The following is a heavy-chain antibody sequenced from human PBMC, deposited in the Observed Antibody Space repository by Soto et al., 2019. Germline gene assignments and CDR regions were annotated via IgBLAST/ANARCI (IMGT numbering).Heavy chain of an antibody. Sequence: GGSLRLSCAGSVFAFSTFDIHWVRQAPGKGLEWVSGIGTLSDTFYAASVQGRFTISRQNAKNSVYLQMNSLRAGDTAFYYCARGRSFSYDSTPPPMFDPWGQGTLVTVS. J-gene: IGHJ5*02. D-gene: IGHD3-10*01. V-gene: IGHV3-13*01. CDR3: ARGRSFSYDSTPPPMFDP. CDR2: IGTLSDT. CDR1: VFAFSTFD.